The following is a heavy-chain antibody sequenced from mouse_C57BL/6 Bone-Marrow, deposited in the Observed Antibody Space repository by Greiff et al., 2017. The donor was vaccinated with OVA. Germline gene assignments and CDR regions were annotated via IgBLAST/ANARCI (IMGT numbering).Heavy chain of an antibody. CDR1: GFTFSSYG. CDR3: ARRDFDY. Sequence: GQGVESGGDLVKPGGSLKLSCAASGFTFSSYGMSWVRQTPDKRLEWVATISSGGSYTYYPDSVKGRFTISRDNAKNTLYLQMSSLKSEDTAMYYCARRDFDYWGQGTTLTVSS. V-gene: IGHV5-6*02. J-gene: IGHJ2*01. CDR2: ISSGGSYT.